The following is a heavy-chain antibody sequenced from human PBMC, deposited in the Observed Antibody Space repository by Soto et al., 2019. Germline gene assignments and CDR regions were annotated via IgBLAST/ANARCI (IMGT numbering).Heavy chain of an antibody. CDR3: AREPLDTAVKYYYHSMDV. J-gene: IGHJ6*02. V-gene: IGHV4-30-2*01. Sequence: SETRSLTCAVSGGYISSRGYYWILVRQPPGKGLEWIGYIYHSGSTYYNPSLKSRVTISVDRSKNQFSLKLSSVTAADTAVYYCAREPLDTAVKYYYHSMDVWVQGNTVTVT. CDR2: IYHSGST. D-gene: IGHD5-18*01. CDR1: GGYISSRGYY.